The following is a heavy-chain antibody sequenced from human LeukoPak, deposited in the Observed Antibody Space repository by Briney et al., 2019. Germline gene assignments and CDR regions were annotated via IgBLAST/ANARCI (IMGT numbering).Heavy chain of an antibody. CDR3: ARAPGQLVRGAFDI. D-gene: IGHD6-13*01. Sequence: SETLSLTCSVSDDYISVSSDYWGWIRQSPGKGLEWIGSFYFGGTTYYNTSLKSRVSISVDTSENKLSLRLTSVTAADTAVYYCARAPGQLVRGAFDIWGQGTMVTVSS. J-gene: IGHJ3*02. CDR2: FYFGGTT. CDR1: DDYISVSSDY. V-gene: IGHV4-39*07.